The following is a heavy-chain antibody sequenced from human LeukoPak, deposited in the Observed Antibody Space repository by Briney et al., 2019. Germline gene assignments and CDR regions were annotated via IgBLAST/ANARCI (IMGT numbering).Heavy chain of an antibody. CDR3: AKDQCLLPDAFDI. CDR1: GFTFSSYA. V-gene: IGHV3-23*01. CDR2: ISGSGGST. D-gene: IGHD2-21*02. Sequence: GGSLRFSCAASGFTFSSYAISWVRQAPGKGVEWVSAISGSGGSTYYADSVKGRFTISRDNTKNTRYLQMNSLRAEDTAVYYCAKDQCLLPDAFDIWGQGTIVTVSS. J-gene: IGHJ3*02.